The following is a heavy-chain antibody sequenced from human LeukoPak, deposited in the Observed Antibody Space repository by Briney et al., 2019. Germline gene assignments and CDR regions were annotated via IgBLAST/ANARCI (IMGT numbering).Heavy chain of an antibody. D-gene: IGHD3-9*01. CDR1: GGSSSSYY. CDR3: ARELRYFDWLLKIPYYYYMDV. V-gene: IGHV4-4*07. Sequence: KPSETLSLTCTVSGGSSSSYYWSWIRQPAGKGLEWIGRIYTSGSTNYNPSLKSRVTMSVDTSKNQFSLKLSSVTAADTAVYYCARELRYFDWLLKIPYYYYMDVWGKGTTVTISS. J-gene: IGHJ6*03. CDR2: IYTSGST.